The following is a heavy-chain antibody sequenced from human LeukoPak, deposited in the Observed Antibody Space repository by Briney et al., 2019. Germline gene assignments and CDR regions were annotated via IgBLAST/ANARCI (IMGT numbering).Heavy chain of an antibody. Sequence: GGSLRLSCAASGFPLSSYAMSWVRQAPGKGLEWVSATSSSDAGTYYADSVRGRFSISRDNSKNTLYLQMNSLRLEDAAVYFCARAPVTSCRGTYCYXXDYXXXGTXVTVSS. CDR2: TSSSDAGT. D-gene: IGHD2-21*01. V-gene: IGHV3-23*01. CDR1: GFPLSSYA. J-gene: IGHJ4*02. CDR3: ARAPVTSCRGTYCYXXDY.